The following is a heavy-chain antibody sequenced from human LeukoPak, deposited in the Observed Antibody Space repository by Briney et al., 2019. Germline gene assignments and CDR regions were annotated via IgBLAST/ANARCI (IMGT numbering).Heavy chain of an antibody. J-gene: IGHJ4*02. CDR3: ARDSESSDNYFDY. CDR1: GGSISSSSYY. CDR2: IYYSGST. D-gene: IGHD1-14*01. Sequence: LETLSLTCTVSGGSISSSSYYWGWIRQPPGKGLEWIGSIYYSGSTYYNPSLKSRVTISVDTSKNQFSLKLSSVTAADTAVYYCARDSESSDNYFDYWGQGTLVTVSS. V-gene: IGHV4-39*07.